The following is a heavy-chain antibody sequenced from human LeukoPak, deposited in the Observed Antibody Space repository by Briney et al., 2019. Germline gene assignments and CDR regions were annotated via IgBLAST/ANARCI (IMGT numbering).Heavy chain of an antibody. Sequence: SETLSLTCTVSGYSISSGYYWGWIRQPPGKGLEWIGSIYYSGSTYYNPSLKSRVTISVDTSKNQFSLKLSSVTAADTAVYYCARGTIVRSLDYWGQGTLVTVSS. D-gene: IGHD3-10*02. CDR2: IYYSGST. CDR3: ARGTIVRSLDY. CDR1: GYSISSGYY. J-gene: IGHJ4*02. V-gene: IGHV4-38-2*02.